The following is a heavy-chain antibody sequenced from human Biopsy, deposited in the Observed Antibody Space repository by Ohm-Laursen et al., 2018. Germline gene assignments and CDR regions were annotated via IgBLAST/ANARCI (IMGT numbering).Heavy chain of an antibody. J-gene: IGHJ4*02. CDR1: GGSIRSYY. Sequence: GTLSLTCPVSGGSIRSYYWNWIRQSPGKGLEWIGFIYYTGHTNYNPSLKSRATISVDTSKNQFSLKVISVTAADTAVYYCARLTGDPSYWGQGILVTVSS. CDR2: IYYTGHT. CDR3: ARLTGDPSY. D-gene: IGHD7-27*01. V-gene: IGHV4-59*01.